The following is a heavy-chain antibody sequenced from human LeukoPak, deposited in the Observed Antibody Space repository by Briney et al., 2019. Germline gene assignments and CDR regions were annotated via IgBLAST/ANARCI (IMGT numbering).Heavy chain of an antibody. CDR1: GFTFSSYE. CDR3: ARDSGYCSGGSCYSFDY. V-gene: IGHV3-48*03. CDR2: ISSSGSTI. D-gene: IGHD2-15*01. J-gene: IGHJ4*02. Sequence: PGGSLRLSCAASGFTFSSYEMNWVRQAPGKGLEWVSYISSSGSTICYADSVKGRFTISRDNAKNSLYLQMNSLRAEDTAVYYCARDSGYCSGGSCYSFDYWGQGTLVTVSS.